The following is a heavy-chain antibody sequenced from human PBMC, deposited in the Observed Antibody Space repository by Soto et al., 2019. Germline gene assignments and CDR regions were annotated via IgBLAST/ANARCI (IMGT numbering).Heavy chain of an antibody. D-gene: IGHD2-2*03. CDR1: GGSISSYY. CDR2: IHYNGNT. Sequence: SETLSLTCTVSGGSISSYYWSWIRQPPGKGLEWIGNIHYNGNTKYSPSLKSRVTMSVDTSKNHFSLKLFSVTTADTALYFCAREGNLGRWIQPLDSWGQGTLVTVSS. V-gene: IGHV4-59*01. CDR3: AREGNLGRWIQPLDS. J-gene: IGHJ4*02.